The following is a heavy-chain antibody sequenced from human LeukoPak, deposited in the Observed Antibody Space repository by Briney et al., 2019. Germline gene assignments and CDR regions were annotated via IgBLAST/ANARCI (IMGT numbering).Heavy chain of an antibody. CDR1: GFTFSSYW. V-gene: IGHV3-66*02. CDR3: ARISRMDV. J-gene: IGHJ6*03. Sequence: GGSLRLSCVASGFTFSSYWMSWVRQAPGKGLEWVSVIYSGGSTYYADSVKGRFTISRDNSKNTLYLQMNSLRAEDTVVYYCARISRMDVWGKGTTVTVSS. CDR2: IYSGGST.